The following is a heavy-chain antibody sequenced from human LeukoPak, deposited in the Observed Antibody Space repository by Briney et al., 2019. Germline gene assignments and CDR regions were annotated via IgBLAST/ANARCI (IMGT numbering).Heavy chain of an antibody. V-gene: IGHV3-13*04. CDR2: IGTAGDT. D-gene: IGHD2-2*01. CDR3: ARGSIVPAARHGMDV. CDR1: GFTFSSYD. Sequence: PGGSLRLSCAASGFTFSSYDFHWVRQPTGKGLEWVSAIGTAGDTYYPASVKGRFTMSRENAKNSLYLQMNSLRAGDTAVYYRARGSIVPAARHGMDVWGQGTTVTVSS. J-gene: IGHJ6*02.